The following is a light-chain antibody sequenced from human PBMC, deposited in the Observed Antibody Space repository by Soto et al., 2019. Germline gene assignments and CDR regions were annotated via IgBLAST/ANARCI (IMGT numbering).Light chain of an antibody. CDR1: QSVVYSDGNAY. CDR3: MQGTHWPPT. Sequence: DVVMNQSPLSLPVTLGQPASISCRSSQSVVYSDGNAYLSWFHQRPGQSPRRLIYQVSKRDSGVPERFSGSGSGTDLTLKITRVEAEDVGVYYCMQGTHWPPTFGRGTKVEIK. V-gene: IGKV2-30*01. CDR2: QVS. J-gene: IGKJ1*01.